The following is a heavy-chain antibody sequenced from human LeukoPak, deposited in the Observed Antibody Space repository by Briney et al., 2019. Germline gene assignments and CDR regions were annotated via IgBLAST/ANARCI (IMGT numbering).Heavy chain of an antibody. CDR2: ISRSSSYI. Sequence: GGSLRLSCAASGFTFSSYSMKWVRQAPGKGLEWVSSISRSSSYIYYADSVKGRFTISRDNAKNSLYLQMNSLRAEDTAMYYCARAQPTETYYDFWSGYSAPGWFDPWGQGTLVIVSS. J-gene: IGHJ5*02. CDR1: GFTFSSYS. V-gene: IGHV3-21*01. CDR3: ARAQPTETYYDFWSGYSAPGWFDP. D-gene: IGHD3-3*01.